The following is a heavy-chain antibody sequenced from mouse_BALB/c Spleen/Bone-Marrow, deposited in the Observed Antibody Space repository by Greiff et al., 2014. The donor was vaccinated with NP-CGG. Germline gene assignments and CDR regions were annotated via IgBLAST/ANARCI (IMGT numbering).Heavy chain of an antibody. CDR2: IIPYNDGT. CDR1: GYTFTSYV. Sequence: LKESGPELVKPGASVKMSCKASGYTFTSYVMHWVKQKPGQGLEWIGYIIPYNDGTNYNEKFKGKATLTSDKSSSTAYMELSSLTSEDSAVYYCARPYYYGSSGDSWFAYWGQGTLVTVSA. CDR3: ARPYYYGSSGDSWFAY. J-gene: IGHJ3*01. D-gene: IGHD1-1*01. V-gene: IGHV1-14*01.